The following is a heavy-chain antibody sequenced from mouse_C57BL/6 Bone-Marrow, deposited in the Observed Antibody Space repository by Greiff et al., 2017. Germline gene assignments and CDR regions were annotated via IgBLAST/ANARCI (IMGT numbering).Heavy chain of an antibody. CDR1: GYTFTSYW. V-gene: IGHV1-50*01. J-gene: IGHJ3*01. CDR2: IDPSDSYT. CDR3: AREGVLLRPFAY. D-gene: IGHD1-1*01. Sequence: QVQLQQPGAELVKPGASVKLSCKASGYTFTSYWMQWVKQRPGQGLEWIGEIDPSDSYTNYNQKFKGKATLTVDTSSNTAYMQLSSLTSEDSAVYYCAREGVLLRPFAYWGQGTLVTVSA.